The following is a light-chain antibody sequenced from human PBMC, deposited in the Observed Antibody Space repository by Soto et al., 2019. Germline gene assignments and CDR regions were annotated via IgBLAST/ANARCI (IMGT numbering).Light chain of an antibody. J-gene: IGLJ2*01. Sequence: QSLLTQPPSLSAAPGQTVSISCSGSSSNVGINDVSWYQHVPGTAPRLLIYDSYKRPSGIPDRFSGSKSGTSATLGITGLQTGDEGDYYCATWDTSQRGVIFGGGTKLTFL. CDR2: DSY. CDR1: SSNVGIND. V-gene: IGLV1-51*01. CDR3: ATWDTSQRGVI.